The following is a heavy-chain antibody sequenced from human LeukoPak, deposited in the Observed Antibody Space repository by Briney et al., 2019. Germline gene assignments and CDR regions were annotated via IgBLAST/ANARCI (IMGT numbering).Heavy chain of an antibody. D-gene: IGHD6-6*01. Sequence: SQTLSLTCTVSGGSISSGGYYWSWIRQPPGKGLEWIGYIYHSGSTYYNPSLKSRVTISVDRSKNQFSLKLSSVAAADTAVYYCARADSSSSPFDYWGQGTLVTVSS. CDR1: GGSISSGGYY. V-gene: IGHV4-30-2*01. CDR3: ARADSSSSPFDY. CDR2: IYHSGST. J-gene: IGHJ4*02.